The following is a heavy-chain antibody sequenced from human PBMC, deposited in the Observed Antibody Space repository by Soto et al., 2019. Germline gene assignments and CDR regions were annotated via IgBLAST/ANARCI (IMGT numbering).Heavy chain of an antibody. CDR3: ARARLLWFGELFSWFDP. Sequence: QVQLVESGGGVVQPGRSLRLSCAASGFTFSSYAMHWVRQAPGKGLEWVAVISYDGSNKYYADSAKGRFTISRDNSKNTLYLQMNSLRAEDTAVYYCARARLLWFGELFSWFDPWGQGTLVTVSS. CDR1: GFTFSSYA. D-gene: IGHD3-10*01. V-gene: IGHV3-30-3*01. J-gene: IGHJ5*02. CDR2: ISYDGSNK.